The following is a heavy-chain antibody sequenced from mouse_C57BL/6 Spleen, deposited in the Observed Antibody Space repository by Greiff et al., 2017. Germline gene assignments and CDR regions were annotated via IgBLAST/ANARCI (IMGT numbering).Heavy chain of an antibody. J-gene: IGHJ4*01. D-gene: IGHD2-4*01. CDR3: ARGIYYDSYCYAMDY. CDR1: GYTFTDYY. Sequence: EVQLQQSGPELVKPGASVKISCKASGYTFTDYYMNWVKQSHGKSLEWIGDINPNNGGTSYNQKFKGKVTLTVDKSSSTTYMELRSLTSEDSAVYYCARGIYYDSYCYAMDYWGQGTSVTVSS. V-gene: IGHV1-26*01. CDR2: INPNNGGT.